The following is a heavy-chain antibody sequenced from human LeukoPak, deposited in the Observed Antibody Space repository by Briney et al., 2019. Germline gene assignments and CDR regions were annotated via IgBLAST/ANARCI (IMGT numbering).Heavy chain of an antibody. CDR2: IYSGGGT. V-gene: IGHV3-53*01. D-gene: IGHD6-13*01. Sequence: GGSLRLSCAASGFTVSSNDMSWVRQAPGKGLEWVSVIYSGGGTDYADSVKGRFTISRDKTTLYLQMTSLRAEDTAVYYCARDAAPAYWGQGTLVTVSS. CDR1: GFTVSSND. J-gene: IGHJ4*02. CDR3: ARDAAPAY.